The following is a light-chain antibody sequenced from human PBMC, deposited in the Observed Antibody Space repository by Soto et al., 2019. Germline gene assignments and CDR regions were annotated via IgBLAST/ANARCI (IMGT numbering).Light chain of an antibody. CDR2: AAS. CDR1: QGISSY. J-gene: IGKJ3*01. Sequence: DIQLTQSPSFLSASVGDRVTITCRASQGISSYLAWYQQKPGKAPKLLIYAASTLQSGVPSRFSGSGSGTEFTLTISSLQPEDFATYYCQQLNSLAFTFGPGTKVDIK. CDR3: QQLNSLAFT. V-gene: IGKV1-9*01.